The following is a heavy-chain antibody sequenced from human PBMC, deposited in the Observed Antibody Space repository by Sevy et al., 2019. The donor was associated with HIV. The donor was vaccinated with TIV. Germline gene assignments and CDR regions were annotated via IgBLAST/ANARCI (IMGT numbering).Heavy chain of an antibody. D-gene: IGHD1-26*01. J-gene: IGHJ4*02. Sequence: GGSLRLSCAASGFTLSNCNMNWVRQAPGKGLEWISYIRSGDDTIYYARSVKGRFTFSRDNAKNSLYLQMDSLTDEETAVYYCAKDRWDTTSPSRALDFWGQGTLVTVSS. CDR3: AKDRWDTTSPSRALDF. V-gene: IGHV3-48*02. CDR2: IRSGDDTI. CDR1: GFTLSNCN.